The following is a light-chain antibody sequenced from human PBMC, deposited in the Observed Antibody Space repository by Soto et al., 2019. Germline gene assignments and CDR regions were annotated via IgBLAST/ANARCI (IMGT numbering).Light chain of an antibody. J-gene: IGKJ1*01. V-gene: IGKV3-20*01. CDR1: QSVSSNY. CDR2: GAS. CDR3: QQYGSLSWT. Sequence: DIVLTQSPGTLSLSPGQRATLSCRASQSVSSNYLAWYQQRPGQAPRLLIYGASTRATGIPDRFSGSGSGKDFTLTISRPEPEDFAVYYCQQYGSLSWTLGQGTKV.